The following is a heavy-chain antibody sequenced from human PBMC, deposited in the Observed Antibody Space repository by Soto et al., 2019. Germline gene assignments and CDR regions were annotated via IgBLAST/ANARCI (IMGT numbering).Heavy chain of an antibody. Sequence: ASVKVSCKASGYTFTHHYLHWVRQAPGQGLEWMGLINPSGGRTTYAPRYQGRVFMTSATPTNTVYMELTSLKSEDTAVYYCVREMIVPTSENAQYWFDLWGQGTQVTVSS. CDR2: INPSGGRT. V-gene: IGHV1-46*01. CDR3: VREMIVPTSENAQYWFDL. D-gene: IGHD3-22*01. CDR1: GYTFTHHY. J-gene: IGHJ5*02.